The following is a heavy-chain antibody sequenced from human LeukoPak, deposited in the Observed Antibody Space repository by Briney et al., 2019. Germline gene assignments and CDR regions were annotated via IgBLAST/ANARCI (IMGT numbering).Heavy chain of an antibody. V-gene: IGHV1-18*01. CDR3: ARDSDTTSGRDP. Sequence: ASVKVSCKAFGYTFTKCGISWVRQAPGQGLEWMGWISIIDGNTNYAQNLQGRVAMTTDTSTNTVYMELRSLRFDDSAVYYCARDSDTTSGRDPWGQGTLVTVSS. CDR1: GYTFTKCG. D-gene: IGHD1-26*01. J-gene: IGHJ5*02. CDR2: ISIIDGNT.